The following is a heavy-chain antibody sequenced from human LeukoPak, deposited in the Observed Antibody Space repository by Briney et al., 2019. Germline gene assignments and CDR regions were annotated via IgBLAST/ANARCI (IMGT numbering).Heavy chain of an antibody. J-gene: IGHJ4*02. Sequence: GGSLRLSCAASGFTFSSYWMSWVRQAPGKGLEWVPNIKQDGSEKYYVDSVKGRFTISRDNAKNSLYLQMNSLRAEDTAVYYCARGMVLRYFDWLPVYYFDYWGQGTLVTVSS. CDR2: IKQDGSEK. CDR1: GFTFSSYW. V-gene: IGHV3-7*01. D-gene: IGHD3-9*01. CDR3: ARGMVLRYFDWLPVYYFDY.